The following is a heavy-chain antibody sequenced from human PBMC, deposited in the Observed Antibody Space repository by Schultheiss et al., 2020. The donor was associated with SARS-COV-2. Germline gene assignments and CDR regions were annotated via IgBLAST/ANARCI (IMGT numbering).Heavy chain of an antibody. CDR1: GFTFSSYG. CDR3: AKRIDSGNGWGSFDC. Sequence: GGSLRLSCAASGFTFSSYGMHWVRQAPGKGLEWVAVISYDGSNKYYADSVKGRFTISRDNSKNMLYLQMNSLRLEDTALYYCAKRIDSGNGWGSFDCWGQGTLVTVSS. D-gene: IGHD6-19*01. J-gene: IGHJ4*02. V-gene: IGHV3-30*18. CDR2: ISYDGSNK.